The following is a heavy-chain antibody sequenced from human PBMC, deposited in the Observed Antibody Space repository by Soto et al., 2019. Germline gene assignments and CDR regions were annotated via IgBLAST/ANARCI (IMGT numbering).Heavy chain of an antibody. D-gene: IGHD5-18*01. Sequence: SGPTLVNPTQTLTLTCTFSGFSRSTSGMRVSWIRQPPGKALEWLARIDWDDDKFYSTSLKTRLTISKDTSKNQVVLTMTNMDPVDTATYYCAQSRGYSYGYYWGQGTLVTVSS. CDR2: IDWDDDK. CDR3: AQSRGYSYGYY. J-gene: IGHJ4*02. CDR1: GFSRSTSGMR. V-gene: IGHV2-70*04.